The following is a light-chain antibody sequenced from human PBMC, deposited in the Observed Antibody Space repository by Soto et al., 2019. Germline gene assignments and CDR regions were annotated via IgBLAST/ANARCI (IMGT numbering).Light chain of an antibody. CDR2: AAS. V-gene: IGKV1-39*01. J-gene: IGKJ1*01. CDR1: QSISSY. Sequence: DIQMTQSPSSLSASVGERVTITCRASQSISSYLNRYQQKPGKAPKLLIYAASSLQSGVPSRFSGSGSGTDFTLTISSLQPEDFATYYCQQSYSTPRTFGQGTKVDIK. CDR3: QQSYSTPRT.